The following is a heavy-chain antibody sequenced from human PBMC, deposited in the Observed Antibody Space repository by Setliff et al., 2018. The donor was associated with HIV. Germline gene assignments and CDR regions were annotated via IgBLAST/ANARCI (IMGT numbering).Heavy chain of an antibody. V-gene: IGHV1-46*01. D-gene: IGHD4-17*01. CDR1: GYTFTDYF. Sequence: GASVKISCKTSGYTFTDYFMHWVRQAPGQGLEWMGIINPSGGSTSYAQKFQGRVTMTRDTSTSTVYMELSSLRSEDTAVYYCARNYGDYVAFDIWGQGTMVTVSS. J-gene: IGHJ3*02. CDR3: ARNYGDYVAFDI. CDR2: INPSGGST.